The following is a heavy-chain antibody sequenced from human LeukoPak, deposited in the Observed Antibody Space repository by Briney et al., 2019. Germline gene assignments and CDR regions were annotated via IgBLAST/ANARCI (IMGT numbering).Heavy chain of an antibody. V-gene: IGHV3-23*01. CDR2: ISGSGGST. J-gene: IGHJ5*01. D-gene: IGHD4-17*01. CDR1: GFSFSNYA. Sequence: HPGGSLRLSCAASGFSFSNYAMSWVRQAPGEGLEWVSGISGSGGSTYYADSVKGRFTIFRDNSKNTLYLQMNSLRAEDTAVYYCAKCTTRNSHYPIDSWGQGTLVTVSS. CDR3: AKCTTRNSHYPIDS.